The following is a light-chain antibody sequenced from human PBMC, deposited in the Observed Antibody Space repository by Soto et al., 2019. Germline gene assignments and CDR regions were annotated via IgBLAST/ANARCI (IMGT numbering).Light chain of an antibody. Sequence: QSVLTQPTSASGTPGQRVTISCSGSSSNIGSNYVYWYQQLPGTAPKLLIYSNNQRPSGVPDRFSGSKSGTSASLAISGLRSEDEADYYCAAWDDSLSGPWVFGGGTKLTVL. J-gene: IGLJ3*02. CDR2: SNN. V-gene: IGLV1-47*02. CDR3: AAWDDSLSGPWV. CDR1: SSNIGSNY.